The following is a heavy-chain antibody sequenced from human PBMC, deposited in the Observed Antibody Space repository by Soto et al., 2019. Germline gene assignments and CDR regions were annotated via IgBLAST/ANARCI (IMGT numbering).Heavy chain of an antibody. J-gene: IGHJ3*02. CDR2: IYPGDSDT. D-gene: IGHD3-9*01. Sequence: GESLKISCKGSGYSFTSYWIGWVRQMPGKGLEWMGIIYPGDSDTRYSPSFQGQVTISADKSISTAYLPWSSLKASDTAMYYCARQRGQYYDILTGYLSPDAFDIWGQGTMVTVSS. V-gene: IGHV5-51*01. CDR1: GYSFTSYW. CDR3: ARQRGQYYDILTGYLSPDAFDI.